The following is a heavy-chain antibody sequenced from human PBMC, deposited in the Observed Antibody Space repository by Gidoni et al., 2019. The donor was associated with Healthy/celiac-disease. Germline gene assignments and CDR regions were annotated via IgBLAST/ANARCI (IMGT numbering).Heavy chain of an antibody. CDR3: AKGLRGYSVFHGMEV. V-gene: IGHV3-9*01. CDR1: GFTFDDYA. Sequence: EVQLLESGGGLVHPVRSLILSCAASGFTFDDYAMDWVREAPGKGLEWVAGISWNSGSIGYADYVKGRFTIYRDNAKNSLYLQMNSLRAEDTALYYCAKGLRGYSVFHGMEVWGQGTTVTVSS. J-gene: IGHJ6*02. D-gene: IGHD5-12*01. CDR2: ISWNSGSI.